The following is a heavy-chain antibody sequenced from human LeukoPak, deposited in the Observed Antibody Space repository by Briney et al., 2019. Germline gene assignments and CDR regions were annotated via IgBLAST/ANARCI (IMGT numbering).Heavy chain of an antibody. V-gene: IGHV3-48*04. J-gene: IGHJ4*02. Sequence: GGSLRLSCAASGFTFSSYSMNWVRQAPGKGLEWVSYISSSSSTIYYADSVKGRFTISRDNAKNSLYLQMNSLRAEDTAVYYCARDLITMKRTGFDYWGQGTLVTVSS. CDR1: GFTFSSYS. D-gene: IGHD3-22*01. CDR3: ARDLITMKRTGFDY. CDR2: ISSSSSTI.